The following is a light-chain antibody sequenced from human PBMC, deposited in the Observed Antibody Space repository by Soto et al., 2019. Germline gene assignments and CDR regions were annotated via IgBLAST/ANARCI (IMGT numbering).Light chain of an antibody. CDR3: HQYNNLWT. J-gene: IGKJ1*01. V-gene: IGKV3-15*01. CDR1: QSVSSR. Sequence: EIVMTQSPATLSVSPGERFTLSCMASQSVSSRLTWYQQKPCQSPRLLIYGASTRATGIPARLSGSGSGTEFTLTISSLQSEDFGVYYCHQYNNLWTFGQGTKVDIK. CDR2: GAS.